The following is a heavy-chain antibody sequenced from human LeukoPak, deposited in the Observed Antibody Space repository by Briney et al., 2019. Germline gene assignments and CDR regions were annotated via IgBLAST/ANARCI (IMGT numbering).Heavy chain of an antibody. CDR3: ARVISIDSSGWYAEGFDY. D-gene: IGHD6-19*01. V-gene: IGHV6-1*01. CDR2: TYYRSKWYN. CDR1: GDSVSSNSAA. Sequence: SQTLSLTCAISGDSVSSNSAAWNWIRQSPSRGLEWLGRTYYRSKWYNDYAVSVKSRITINPDTSKNQFSLQLNSVTPEDTAVYYCARVISIDSSGWYAEGFDYWGQGTLVTVSS. J-gene: IGHJ4*02.